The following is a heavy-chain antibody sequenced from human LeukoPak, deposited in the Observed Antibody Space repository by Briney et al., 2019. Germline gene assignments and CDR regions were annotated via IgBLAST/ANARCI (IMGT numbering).Heavy chain of an antibody. D-gene: IGHD3-3*01. CDR3: ARDRGKCDFWSGYFLPYYYYMDV. V-gene: IGHV1-2*02. CDR1: GYTFTGYY. Sequence: GASVKVSCKASGYTFTGYYMHWVRQAPGQGLEWMGWINPNSGGTNYAQKFQGRVTMTRDTSISTAYMELSRLRSDDTAVYYCARDRGKCDFWSGYFLPYYYYMDVWGKGTTVTVSS. J-gene: IGHJ6*03. CDR2: INPNSGGT.